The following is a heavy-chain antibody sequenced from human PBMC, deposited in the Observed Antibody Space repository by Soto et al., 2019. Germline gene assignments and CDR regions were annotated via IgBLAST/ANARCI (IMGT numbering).Heavy chain of an antibody. CDR3: AKWAGYGDH. CDR1: GFTFSSNS. CDR2: ISIGGDKT. J-gene: IGHJ5*02. V-gene: IGHV3-23*01. Sequence: EVQLLESGGDLIQPGGSLRLSCAASGFTFSSNSFTWVRQAPGTGLEYVSGISIGGDKTWHADSVKGRFTVSRDNSENTVYLQMNSLRVDDTAVYYCAKWAGYGDHWGQGTLVTVSS. D-gene: IGHD5-12*01.